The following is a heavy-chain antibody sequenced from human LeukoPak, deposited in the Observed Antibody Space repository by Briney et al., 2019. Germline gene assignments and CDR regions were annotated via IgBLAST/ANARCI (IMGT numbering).Heavy chain of an antibody. V-gene: IGHV4-61*02. CDR3: ARSDPDYYGSGSFFDY. Sequence: SQTLSLTCTVSGGSISSGSYYWSWIRQPAGKGLEWIGRIYTSGSTNYNPSLKSRVTISVDTSKNQFSLKLSSVTAADTAVYYCARSDPDYYGSGSFFDYWGQGTLVTVSS. CDR1: GGSISSGSYY. CDR2: IYTSGST. D-gene: IGHD3-10*01. J-gene: IGHJ4*02.